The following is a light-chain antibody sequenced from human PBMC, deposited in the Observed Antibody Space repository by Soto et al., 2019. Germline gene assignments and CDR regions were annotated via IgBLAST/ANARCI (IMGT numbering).Light chain of an antibody. V-gene: IGKV3-20*01. CDR1: QSVSSSY. J-gene: IGKJ5*01. CDR3: QHFRA. CDR2: GAS. Sequence: EVVLTQSPGTLSLSPGERATLSCRASQSVSSSYVAWYQQKRGQAPRLLTYGASSRATGIPDRFSGSGSGTDFTLTISRLEPEDFVLYYCQHFRAFGQGTRLEIK.